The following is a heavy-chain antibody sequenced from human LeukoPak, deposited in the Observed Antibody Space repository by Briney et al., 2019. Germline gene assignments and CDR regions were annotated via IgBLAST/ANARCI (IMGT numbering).Heavy chain of an antibody. J-gene: IGHJ4*02. CDR3: ATDIAAAGTFKCDY. CDR2: INHSGST. CDR1: GGSFSGYY. V-gene: IGHV4-34*01. Sequence: SETLSLTCAVYGGSFSGYYWSWIRQPPGKGLEWIGEINHSGSTNYNPSLKSRVTISVDTSKNQFSLKLSSVTAADTAVYYCATDIAAAGTFKCDYWGQGTLVTVSS. D-gene: IGHD6-13*01.